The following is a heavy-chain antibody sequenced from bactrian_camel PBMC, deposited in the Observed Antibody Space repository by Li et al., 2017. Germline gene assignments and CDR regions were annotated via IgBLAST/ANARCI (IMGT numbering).Heavy chain of an antibody. CDR2: IDRDGST. Sequence: QVQLVESGGGSVQAGGSMILSWAASGYRFAAHCRGWFRQAPGKEREGVAAIDRDGSTRYADSVKGRFSISQDNSKNTLYLQMSSLKTEDTAVYYCATWWSVGFWGQGTQVTVS. CDR1: GYRFAAHC. D-gene: IGHD7*01. V-gene: IGHV3S53*01. J-gene: IGHJ6*01. CDR3: ATWWSVGF.